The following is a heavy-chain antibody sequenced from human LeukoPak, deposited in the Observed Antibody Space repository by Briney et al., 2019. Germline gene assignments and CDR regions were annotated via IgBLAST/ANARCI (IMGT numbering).Heavy chain of an antibody. V-gene: IGHV3-48*01. D-gene: IGHD3-22*01. CDR2: ISSSTI. CDR1: GFTFSSYS. J-gene: IGHJ4*02. Sequence: GGSLRLSCAASGFTFSSYSMNWVRQAPGKGLEWVSYISSSTIYYADSVKGRFTISRDNAKNSLYLQMNSLRAEDTAVYYCAREGISMIVVGGPFDYWGQGTLVTVSS. CDR3: AREGISMIVVGGPFDY.